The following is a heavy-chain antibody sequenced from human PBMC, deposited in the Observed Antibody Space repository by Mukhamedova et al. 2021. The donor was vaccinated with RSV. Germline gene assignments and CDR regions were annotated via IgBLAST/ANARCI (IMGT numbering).Heavy chain of an antibody. D-gene: IGHD2-2*01. Sequence: NYNPSLKSRVTISVDTSKNQFSLKLSSVTAADTAVYYCARGVVPAFHYYYYYMDVWGKGTTVTVSS. CDR3: ARGVVPAFHYYYYYMDV. J-gene: IGHJ6*03. V-gene: IGHV4-59*09.